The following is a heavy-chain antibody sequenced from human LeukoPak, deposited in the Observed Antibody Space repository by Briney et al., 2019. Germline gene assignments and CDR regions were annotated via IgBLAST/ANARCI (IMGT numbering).Heavy chain of an antibody. V-gene: IGHV1-46*01. J-gene: IGHJ5*02. CDR3: ARDNSGGSTWWFDP. CDR2: INPSGSYT. CDR1: GYTFTGYY. D-gene: IGHD2-15*01. Sequence: ASVKVSCKASGYTFTGYYMHWVRQAPGQGLEWMGWINPSGSYTSYAQKFQGRVTMTRDTSTSTVYMELSSLRSEDTAVYYCARDNSGGSTWWFDPWGQGTLVTVSS.